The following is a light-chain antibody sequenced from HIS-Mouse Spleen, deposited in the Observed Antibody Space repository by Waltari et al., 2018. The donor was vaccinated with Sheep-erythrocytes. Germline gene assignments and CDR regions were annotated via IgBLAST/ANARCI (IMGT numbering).Light chain of an antibody. Sequence: DIQMTQSPSSLSVSVGDRVTITCQASQDISNYLNWYQQKPGKAPKLLIYDASNFETGVPSRFSGSGSGTDFTFTISSLQPEDIATYYCQQYDNLLTFGGGTKVEIK. CDR3: QQYDNLLT. J-gene: IGKJ4*01. CDR1: QDISNY. CDR2: DAS. V-gene: IGKV1-33*01.